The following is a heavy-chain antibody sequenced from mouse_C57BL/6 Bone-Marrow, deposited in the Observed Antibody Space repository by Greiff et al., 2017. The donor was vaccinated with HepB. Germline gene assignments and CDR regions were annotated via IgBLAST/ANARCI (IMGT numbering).Heavy chain of an antibody. V-gene: IGHV5-4*01. CDR2: ISDGGSYT. D-gene: IGHD1-1*01. CDR1: GFTFSSYA. CDR3: AREPPYDYGSSDVDY. J-gene: IGHJ2*01. Sequence: EVKLVESGGGLVKPGGSLKLSCAASGFTFSSYAMSWVRQTPEKRLEWVATISDGGSYTYYPDNVKGRFTISRDNAKNNLYLQMSHLKSEDTAMYYCAREPPYDYGSSDVDYWGQGTTLTVSS.